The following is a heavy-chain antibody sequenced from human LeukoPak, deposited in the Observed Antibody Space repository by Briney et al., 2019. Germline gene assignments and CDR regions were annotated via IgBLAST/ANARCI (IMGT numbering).Heavy chain of an antibody. CDR3: ARGTLGNYGDYDFDY. V-gene: IGHV3-21*01. CDR1: GFTFSSYS. CDR2: ISSSSSYI. Sequence: PGGSLRLSCAASGFTFSSYSMNWVRQAPGKGLEWVSSISSSSSYIYYADSVKGRFTISRDNAKNSLYLQMNSLRAEDTAVYYFARGTLGNYGDYDFDYWGQGTLVTVSS. D-gene: IGHD4-17*01. J-gene: IGHJ4*02.